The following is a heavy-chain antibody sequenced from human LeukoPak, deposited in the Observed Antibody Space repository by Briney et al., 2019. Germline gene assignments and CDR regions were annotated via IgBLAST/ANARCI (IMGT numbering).Heavy chain of an antibody. J-gene: IGHJ3*02. V-gene: IGHV3-53*01. Sequence: GESLTLSCAASGFTFSSNYMSWVRQPPGKGLEWVSDIYSGGSTNYTDSVKGRFTISIDKSKNTLYLQMNTVTAADTAVYYCARLANYAFDIWAQGTMVTVSS. CDR1: GFTFSSNY. CDR3: ARLANYAFDI. D-gene: IGHD1-7*01. CDR2: IYSGGST.